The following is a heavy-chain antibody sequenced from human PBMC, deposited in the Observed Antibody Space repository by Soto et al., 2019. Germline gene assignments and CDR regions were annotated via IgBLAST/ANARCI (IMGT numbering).Heavy chain of an antibody. CDR3: ARGGWRHIDY. J-gene: IGHJ4*02. Sequence: QGQLQESGPGLVKPSETLSLTCTVSGGSISVYYWSWIRQPPGKGLEWVGYIYYSGSTNYNPSLKSRVTISVDTSKNQFSLKLSSVTAADTAVYYCARGGWRHIDYWGQGTLVTVSS. CDR2: IYYSGST. CDR1: GGSISVYY. V-gene: IGHV4-59*08. D-gene: IGHD3-3*01.